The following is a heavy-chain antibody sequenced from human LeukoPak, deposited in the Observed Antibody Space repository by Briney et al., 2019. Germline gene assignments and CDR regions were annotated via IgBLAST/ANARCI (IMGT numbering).Heavy chain of an antibody. CDR3: ARPPTYYYGSGFDY. V-gene: IGHV3-30-3*01. D-gene: IGHD3-10*01. J-gene: IGHJ4*02. CDR1: GFTFSSYA. Sequence: GGSLRLSCAASGFTFSSYAMHWVRQAPGKGLEWVAVISYDGSNKYYADSVKGRFTISRDNSKNTLYLQMNSLRAEDAAVYYCARPPTYYYGSGFDYWGQGTLVTVSS. CDR2: ISYDGSNK.